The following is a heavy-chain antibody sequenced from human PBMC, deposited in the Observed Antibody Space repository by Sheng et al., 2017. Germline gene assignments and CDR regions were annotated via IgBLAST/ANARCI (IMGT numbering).Heavy chain of an antibody. J-gene: IGHJ4*02. CDR3: AGSYYGSGRNYY. D-gene: IGHD3-10*01. CDR1: GFTFSNYG. CDR2: LAHDGSNK. V-gene: IGHV3-30*03. Sequence: QVQLVESGGGLVKPGGSLRLSCAASGFTFSNYGMNWVRQAPGKGLEWLAVLAHDGSNKYYADSVKGRFTISRDNSKNTLYLQMNSLRVEDTAVYYCAGSYYGSGRNYYWGQGTLVTVSS.